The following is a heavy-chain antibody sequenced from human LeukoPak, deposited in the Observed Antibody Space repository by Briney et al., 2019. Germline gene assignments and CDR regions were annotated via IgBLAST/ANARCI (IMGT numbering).Heavy chain of an antibody. V-gene: IGHV4-4*07. CDR1: GGSISTNY. Sequence: SETLSLTCTVSGGSISTNYWSWLRQPAGKGLEGIGRIYNSGKTNYSPSLESRVTMSADTSKNQFSLKLSSVTAADTAVYYCARGTFDSSGYYLFDYWGQGTLVTVSS. D-gene: IGHD3-22*01. CDR3: ARGTFDSSGYYLFDY. CDR2: IYNSGKT. J-gene: IGHJ4*02.